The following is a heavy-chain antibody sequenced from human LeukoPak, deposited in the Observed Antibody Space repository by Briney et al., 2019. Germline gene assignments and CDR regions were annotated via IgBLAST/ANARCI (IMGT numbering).Heavy chain of an antibody. J-gene: IGHJ3*02. Sequence: PGGSLRLSCAASGFTFSSYDMHWVRQATGKGLEWVSAIGTAGDTYYPGSVKGRFTISRENAKNSLYLQMNSLRAGDTAVYYCARGYYYDSSGYYYPDAFDIWGQGTMVTVSS. V-gene: IGHV3-13*01. CDR2: IGTAGDT. CDR1: GFTFSSYD. CDR3: ARGYYYDSSGYYYPDAFDI. D-gene: IGHD3-22*01.